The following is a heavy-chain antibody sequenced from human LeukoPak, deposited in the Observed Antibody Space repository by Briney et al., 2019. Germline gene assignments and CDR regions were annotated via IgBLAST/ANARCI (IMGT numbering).Heavy chain of an antibody. V-gene: IGHV4-4*07. Sequence: SETLSLTCTVSGASISAFHWTWFRQRAGKGLEWIGLIYSSGSSLFNPSLKSRVAMSVDLTKTQISLKLTSVPAADTAIYCCARKDGEYWGRGTLVSVSS. CDR1: GASISAFH. D-gene: IGHD3-10*01. J-gene: IGHJ4*02. CDR3: ARKDGEY. CDR2: IYSSGSS.